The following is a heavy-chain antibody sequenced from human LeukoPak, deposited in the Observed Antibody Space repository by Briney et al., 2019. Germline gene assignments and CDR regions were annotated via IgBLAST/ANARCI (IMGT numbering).Heavy chain of an antibody. J-gene: IGHJ4*02. CDR1: GFTFSSYS. D-gene: IGHD3-22*01. CDR3: ARIDTYYYDSSGYYPDY. CDR2: ISSSSSYI. V-gene: IGHV3-21*01. Sequence: TGGSLRLSCAASGFTFSSYSMNWVRQAPGKGLEWVSSISSSSSYIYYADSVKGRFTISRDNAKNSLYLQMNSLRAEDTAVYYCARIDTYYYDSSGYYPDYWGQGTLVTVSS.